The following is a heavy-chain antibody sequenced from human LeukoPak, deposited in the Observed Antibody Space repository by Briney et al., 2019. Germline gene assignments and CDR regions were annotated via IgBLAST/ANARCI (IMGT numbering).Heavy chain of an antibody. CDR1: GYTFTSYG. V-gene: IGHV1-18*01. D-gene: IGHD3-3*01. CDR2: ISAYNGNT. Sequence: ASVKVSCKASGYTFTSYGISWARQAPGQGLEWMGWISAYNGNTNYAQKLQGRVTMTTDTSTSTAYMELRSLRSDDTAVYYCARDSATTYYDFWRGYYPVYYMDVWGKGTTVTVSS. CDR3: ARDSATTYYDFWRGYYPVYYMDV. J-gene: IGHJ6*03.